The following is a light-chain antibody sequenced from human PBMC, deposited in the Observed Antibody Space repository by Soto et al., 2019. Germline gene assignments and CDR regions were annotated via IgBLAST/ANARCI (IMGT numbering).Light chain of an antibody. CDR2: PTT. J-gene: IGKJ3*01. Sequence: DIQITQSPSSLCASVGDRVTITCRASQSTGRYLNWYQQKPGKAPSLLISPTTTLQSEFPSRFSGTGSVTDFTLTITSLQPEDFATYYCQQTSITIFTFGPGTKVDIK. V-gene: IGKV1-39*01. CDR3: QQTSITIFT. CDR1: QSTGRY.